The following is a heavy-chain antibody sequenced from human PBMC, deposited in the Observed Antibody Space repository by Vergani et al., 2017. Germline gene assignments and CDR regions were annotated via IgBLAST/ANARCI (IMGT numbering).Heavy chain of an antibody. D-gene: IGHD3-22*01. Sequence: QVQLQESGPGLVKPSQTLSLTCTVSGGSISSGSYYWSWIRQPAGKGLEWIGRIYTSGSTNYNPSLKSRVTISVDTSKNQFSLKLSSVTAADTAVYYCARDSYYYDSSGYAPTYYFDYWGQGTLVTVSS. CDR1: GGSISSGSYY. CDR3: ARDSYYYDSSGYAPTYYFDY. V-gene: IGHV4-61*02. CDR2: IYTSGST. J-gene: IGHJ4*02.